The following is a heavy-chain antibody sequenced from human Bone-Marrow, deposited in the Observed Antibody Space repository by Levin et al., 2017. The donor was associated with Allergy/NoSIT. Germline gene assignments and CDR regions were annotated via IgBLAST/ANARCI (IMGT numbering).Heavy chain of an antibody. D-gene: IGHD3-22*01. Sequence: KISCKASGGTFSSYAISWVRQAPGQGLEWMGGIIPIFGTANYAQKFQGRVTITADESTSTAYMELSSLRSEDTAVYYCARDLLSERLYYYDSSGLDAFDIWGQGTMVTVSS. CDR3: ARDLLSERLYYYDSSGLDAFDI. CDR2: IIPIFGTA. J-gene: IGHJ3*02. CDR1: GGTFSSYA. V-gene: IGHV1-69*01.